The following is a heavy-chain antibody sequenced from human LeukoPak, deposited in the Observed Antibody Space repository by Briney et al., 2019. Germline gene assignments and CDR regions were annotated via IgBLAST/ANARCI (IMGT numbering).Heavy chain of an antibody. Sequence: SETLSLTCAVSGGSVSSSIYYWSWIRQPPGKGLEWIGYIYYSGSTNYNPSLKSRVTISVDTSKNQFSLKLSSVTAADTAVYYCARATRIAVAGIFDYWGQGTLVTVSS. V-gene: IGHV4-61*01. J-gene: IGHJ4*02. D-gene: IGHD6-19*01. CDR2: IYYSGST. CDR1: GGSVSSSIYY. CDR3: ARATRIAVAGIFDY.